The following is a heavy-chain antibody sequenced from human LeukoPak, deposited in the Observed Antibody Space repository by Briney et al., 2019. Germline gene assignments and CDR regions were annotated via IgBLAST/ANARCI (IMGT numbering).Heavy chain of an antibody. D-gene: IGHD5-18*01. V-gene: IGHV4-30-4*07. CDR2: IYYSGST. CDR1: GGSISSGGYS. Sequence: PSQTLSLTCAVSGGSISSGGYSWSWIRQPPGKGLEWIGYIYYSGSTHYNPSLKSRVTISVDTSKNQFSLKLSSVTAADTAVYYCAREGSRGYSYGYTDYWGQGTLVTVSS. J-gene: IGHJ4*02. CDR3: AREGSRGYSYGYTDY.